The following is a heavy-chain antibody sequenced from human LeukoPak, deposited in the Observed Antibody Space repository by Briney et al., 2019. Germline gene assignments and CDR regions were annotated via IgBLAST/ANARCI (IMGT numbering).Heavy chain of an antibody. CDR3: ARGPGNYYDSSVVWFDP. D-gene: IGHD3-22*01. CDR1: GGSISSYY. Sequence: PSETLSLTCTVSGGSISSYYWSWIRQPPGKGLEWIGEINHSGSTNYNPSLKSRVTISVDTSKNQFSLKLSSVTAADTAVYYCARGPGNYYDSSVVWFDPWGQGTLVTVSS. V-gene: IGHV4-34*01. J-gene: IGHJ5*02. CDR2: INHSGST.